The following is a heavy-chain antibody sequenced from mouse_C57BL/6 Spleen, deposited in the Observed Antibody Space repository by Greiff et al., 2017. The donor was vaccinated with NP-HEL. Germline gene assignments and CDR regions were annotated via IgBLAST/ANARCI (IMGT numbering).Heavy chain of an antibody. V-gene: IGHV14-4*01. Sequence: EVKLQQSGAELVRPGASVKLSCTASGFNIKDDYMHWVKQRPEQGLEWIGWIDPENGDTEYASKFQGKATITADTSSNTAYLQLSSLTSEDTAVYYCTTKGDDYDEPLYWYFDVWGTGTTVTVSS. D-gene: IGHD2-4*01. CDR1: GFNIKDDY. J-gene: IGHJ1*03. CDR2: IDPENGDT. CDR3: TTKGDDYDEPLYWYFDV.